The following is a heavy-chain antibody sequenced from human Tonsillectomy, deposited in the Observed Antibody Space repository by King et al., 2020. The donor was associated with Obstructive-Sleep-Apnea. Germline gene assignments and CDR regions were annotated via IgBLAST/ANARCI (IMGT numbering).Heavy chain of an antibody. CDR1: GGSISSYY. Sequence: QLQESGPGLVKPSETLSLTCTVSGGSISSYYWSWIRQPAGKGLEWIGRIYTSGSTNYNPSLKSRVPMSVDTSKNQFSLKLSSVPAADTAVYYFARGYCSGGSCVSYNWFDPWGQGTLVTVSS. V-gene: IGHV4-4*07. CDR3: ARGYCSGGSCVSYNWFDP. J-gene: IGHJ5*02. D-gene: IGHD2-15*01. CDR2: IYTSGST.